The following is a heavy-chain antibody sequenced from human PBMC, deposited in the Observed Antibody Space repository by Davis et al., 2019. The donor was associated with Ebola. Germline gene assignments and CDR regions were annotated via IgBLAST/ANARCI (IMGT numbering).Heavy chain of an antibody. V-gene: IGHV4-59*01. CDR3: ARGRSAWYYYYGMDV. Sequence: MPSETLSLTCTVSGGSISSYYWSWIRQPPGKGLEWIGYIYYSGSTNYNPSLKSRVTISVDTSKNQFSLKLSSVTAADTAVYYCARGRSAWYYYYGMDVWGQGTTVTVSS. CDR1: GGSISSYY. CDR2: IYYSGST. J-gene: IGHJ6*02.